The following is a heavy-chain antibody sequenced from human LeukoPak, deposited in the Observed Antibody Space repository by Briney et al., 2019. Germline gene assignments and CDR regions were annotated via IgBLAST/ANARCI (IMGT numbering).Heavy chain of an antibody. Sequence: SVKVSCKASGFTFSSSAVQWVRQARGQPLEWIGWIVVGSGDTNYAQRFQERVTITRDMSTSTAYMELSSLRSEDTAVYYCARDLHPYYYDSSGYGMDVWGQGTTVTVSS. CDR2: IVVGSGDT. D-gene: IGHD3-22*01. CDR3: ARDLHPYYYDSSGYGMDV. V-gene: IGHV1-58*01. J-gene: IGHJ6*02. CDR1: GFTFSSSA.